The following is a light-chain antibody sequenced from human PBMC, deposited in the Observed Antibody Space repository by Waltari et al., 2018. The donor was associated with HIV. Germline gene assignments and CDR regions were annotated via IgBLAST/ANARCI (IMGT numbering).Light chain of an antibody. J-gene: IGLJ2*01. V-gene: IGLV1-44*01. CDR2: SNC. CDR1: TSNIGSNS. Sequence: QSVLTQPPSASGTPGQRVTISCFGSTSNIGSNSVNWYQQLPRMAPKLLIYSNCHRPSGVPGRLSGSKPGTSASLAISGLQSEDEADYYCAVWDDSLNGVVFGGGTRLTVL. CDR3: AVWDDSLNGVV.